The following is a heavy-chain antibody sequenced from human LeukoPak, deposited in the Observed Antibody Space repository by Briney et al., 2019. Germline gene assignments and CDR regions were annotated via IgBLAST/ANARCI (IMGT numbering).Heavy chain of an antibody. CDR2: MNPNSGNT. CDR1: GYTFTSYD. V-gene: IGHV1-8*01. D-gene: IGHD3-10*01. CDR3: ARVPRGYGSGSYDY. Sequence: GASVKVSCKASGYTFTSYDINWVRQATGQGVEWMGWMNPNSGNTGYAQKFQGRVTMTRNTSISTAYMELSSLRSEDTAVYYCARVPRGYGSGSYDYWGQGTLVTVSS. J-gene: IGHJ4*02.